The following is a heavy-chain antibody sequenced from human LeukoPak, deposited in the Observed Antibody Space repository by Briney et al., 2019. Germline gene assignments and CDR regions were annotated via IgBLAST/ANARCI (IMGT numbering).Heavy chain of an antibody. V-gene: IGHV1-69*06. D-gene: IGHD4-17*01. CDR3: ARDPGRDYGDYYFDY. Sequence: SVKVSCKASGGTFSSYAISWVRQAPGQGLEWMGGIIPIFGTANYAQKFQGRVTITADKSTSTAYMELSSLRSEDTAVYYCARDPGRDYGDYYFDYWGQGTLVTVSS. CDR2: IIPIFGTA. CDR1: GGTFSSYA. J-gene: IGHJ4*02.